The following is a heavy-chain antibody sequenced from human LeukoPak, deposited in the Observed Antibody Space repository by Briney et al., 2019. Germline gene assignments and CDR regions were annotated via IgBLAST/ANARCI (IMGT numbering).Heavy chain of an antibody. D-gene: IGHD4-17*01. CDR1: GLTVSSNY. Sequence: GGSLRLSCAASGLTVSSNYMSWVCQAPGKGLEWVSVIYTDGRTFYAGSVKGRFTISRDRSRNTVYLQMNNLRVEDTAVYFCARGNYGDDSYYFDYWGRGALVTVSS. J-gene: IGHJ4*02. CDR3: ARGNYGDDSYYFDY. V-gene: IGHV3-53*01. CDR2: IYTDGRT.